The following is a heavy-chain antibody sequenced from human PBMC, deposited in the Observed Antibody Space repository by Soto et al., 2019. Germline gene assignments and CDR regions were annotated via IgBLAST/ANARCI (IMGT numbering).Heavy chain of an antibody. V-gene: IGHV3-74*01. CDR2: INTDGSST. D-gene: IGHD4-17*01. CDR1: GFTFSSHW. J-gene: IGHJ4*02. CDR3: ARGTQTTVTTRLFDS. Sequence: GGSLRLSCAASGFTFSSHWMHWVRQAPGKGLVWVSRINTDGSSTSYADSVKGRFTISRDNAKNTLYLQMNSLRAEDTALYYCARGTQTTVTTRLFDSWGQGTLVTVSS.